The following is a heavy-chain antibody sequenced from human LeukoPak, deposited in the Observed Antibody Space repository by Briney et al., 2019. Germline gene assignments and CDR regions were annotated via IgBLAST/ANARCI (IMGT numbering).Heavy chain of an antibody. V-gene: IGHV1-18*01. CDR2: ISAYDGNT. Sequence: ASVKVSCKASGYTFTSYGISWVRQAPGQGLEWMGWISAYDGNTNYAQKFQDRVTMTRDTSTSTVYMELRSLRSDDTAMYYCAGDGVVTPYYFDYWGQGTLVTVSS. CDR3: AGDGVVTPYYFDY. D-gene: IGHD3-3*01. J-gene: IGHJ4*02. CDR1: GYTFTSYG.